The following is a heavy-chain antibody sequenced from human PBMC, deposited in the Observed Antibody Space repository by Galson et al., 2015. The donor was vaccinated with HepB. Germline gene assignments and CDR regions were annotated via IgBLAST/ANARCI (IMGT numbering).Heavy chain of an antibody. CDR2: ISASGGAT. D-gene: IGHD3-10*01. J-gene: IGHJ6*02. CDR1: GFTFSSYA. Sequence: SLRLSCAASGFTFSSYAMTWVRQAPGKGLEWVSGISASGGATYNADSVKGRLTISRDNSKNTLYLQMNSLRAEDTAVYYCAKVHVSGEVPYYYYGMDVWGQGTTVTVSS. CDR3: AKVHVSGEVPYYYYGMDV. V-gene: IGHV3-23*01.